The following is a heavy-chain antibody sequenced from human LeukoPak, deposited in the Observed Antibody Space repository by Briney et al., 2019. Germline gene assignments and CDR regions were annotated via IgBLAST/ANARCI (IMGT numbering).Heavy chain of an antibody. CDR2: INSDGSST. CDR3: ARAGGGSYFQASFDY. D-gene: IGHD1-26*01. Sequence: PGGSLRLSCAASGFTFSSYGMHWVRQAPGKGLVWVSRINSDGSSTSYADSVKGRFTISRDNAKNTLYLQMNSLRAEDTAVYYCARAGGGSYFQASFDYWGQGTLVTVSS. V-gene: IGHV3-74*01. J-gene: IGHJ4*02. CDR1: GFTFSSYG.